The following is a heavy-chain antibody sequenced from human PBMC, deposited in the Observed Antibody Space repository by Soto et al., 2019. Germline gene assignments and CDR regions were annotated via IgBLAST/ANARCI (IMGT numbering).Heavy chain of an antibody. V-gene: IGHV4-31*03. J-gene: IGHJ4*02. Sequence: QVQLQESGPGLVKPSQTLSLTCTVSGGSISSGGYYWSWIRQHPGKGLEWIGYIYYSGSTYYNPSLKRRVTISVATAKNQFSLKLSSVTAADTAVYYCASGYCGGDCYSPPFDYWGQGTLVTVSS. CDR3: ASGYCGGDCYSPPFDY. CDR2: IYYSGST. D-gene: IGHD2-21*02. CDR1: GGSISSGGYY.